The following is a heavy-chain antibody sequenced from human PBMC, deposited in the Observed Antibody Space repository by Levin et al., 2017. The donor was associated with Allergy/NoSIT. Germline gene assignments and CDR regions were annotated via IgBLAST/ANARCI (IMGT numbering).Heavy chain of an antibody. CDR2: IYWDDDK. CDR3: AHSPEYNYGYGNFDS. Sequence: SGPTLVKPTQTLTLTCTFSGFSLTTSGVGVGWIRQPPGKALEWLALIYWDDDKRYSPSLKRRLTITKDTPKNQVVLTMTNLDPVDTGTYICAHSPEYNYGYGNFDSWGQGTLVTVSS. V-gene: IGHV2-5*02. D-gene: IGHD5-18*01. J-gene: IGHJ4*02. CDR1: GFSLTTSGVG.